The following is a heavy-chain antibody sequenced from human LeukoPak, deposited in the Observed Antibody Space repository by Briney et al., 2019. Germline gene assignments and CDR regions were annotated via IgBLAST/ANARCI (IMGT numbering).Heavy chain of an antibody. J-gene: IGHJ5*02. CDR1: GGSISSSSYY. V-gene: IGHV4-39*01. CDR3: ARLRKGVGATGGWFDP. Sequence: PSETLSLTCTVSGGSISSSSYYWGWIRQPPGKGLEWIGSIYYSGSTYYNPSLKSRVAISVDTSKNQFSLKLSSVTAADTAVYYCARLRKGVGATGGWFDPWGQGTLVTVSS. D-gene: IGHD1-26*01. CDR2: IYYSGST.